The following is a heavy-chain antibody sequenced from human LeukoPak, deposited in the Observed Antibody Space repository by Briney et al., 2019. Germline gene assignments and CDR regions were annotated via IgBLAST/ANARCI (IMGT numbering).Heavy chain of an antibody. J-gene: IGHJ4*02. CDR3: ARGSSWSYYFDY. V-gene: IGHV4-59*08. Sequence: SETLSLTCTVSDGSISSYYWSWIRQPPGKGLEWIGYIYYSGSTNYNPSLKSRVTISVDTSKNQFSLKVSSVTAADTAVYYCARGSSWSYYFDYWGQGTLVTVSS. CDR2: IYYSGST. D-gene: IGHD6-13*01. CDR1: DGSISSYY.